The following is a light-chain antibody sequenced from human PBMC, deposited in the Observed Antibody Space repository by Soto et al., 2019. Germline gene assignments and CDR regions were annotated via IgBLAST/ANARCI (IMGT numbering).Light chain of an antibody. CDR3: SLYTSSSTYV. V-gene: IGLV2-18*01. Sequence: QSVLTQPPSVSGSPGQSVTISCTGTSSDVGSYNRVSWYQQPPGTAPKLMIYEVSNRPSGVPDRFSGSKSGNTASLTISGLQDDDDADYYCSLYTSSSTYVFGTGTKLTVL. CDR2: EVS. J-gene: IGLJ1*01. CDR1: SSDVGSYNR.